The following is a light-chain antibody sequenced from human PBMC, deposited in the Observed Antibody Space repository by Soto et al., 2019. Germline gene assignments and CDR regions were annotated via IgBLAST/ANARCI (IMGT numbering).Light chain of an antibody. Sequence: QSALTQPASVSGSPGQSITISCTGTSSDVGGYNYVSWYQQHPAKAPKLIIYEVSNRPSGVSNRFSGSKSGNTASLTISGLQAEDDADYYCSSYTSSSTLAFGGGTKVTVL. CDR2: EVS. V-gene: IGLV2-14*01. CDR3: SSYTSSSTLA. CDR1: SSDVGGYNY. J-gene: IGLJ3*02.